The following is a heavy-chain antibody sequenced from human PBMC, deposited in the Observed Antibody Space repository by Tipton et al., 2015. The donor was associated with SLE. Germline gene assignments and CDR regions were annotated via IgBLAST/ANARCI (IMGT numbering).Heavy chain of an antibody. J-gene: IGHJ4*02. D-gene: IGHD5-12*01. V-gene: IGHV3-21*01. CDR2: ISSSSSYI. Sequence: QLVQSGGGVVQPGRSLRLSCAASGFTFSSYSMNWVRQAPGKGLEWVSSISSSSSYIYYADSVKGRFTISRDNAKNSLYLQMNSLRAEDTAVYYCASPTVTFNYWGQGTLVTVSS. CDR3: ASPTVTFNY. CDR1: GFTFSSYS.